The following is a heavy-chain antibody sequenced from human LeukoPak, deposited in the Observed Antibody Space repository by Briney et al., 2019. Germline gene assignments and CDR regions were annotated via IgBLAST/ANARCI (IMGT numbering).Heavy chain of an antibody. D-gene: IGHD3-22*01. CDR2: ISAYNGNT. CDR1: GYIFPSYG. CDR3: ARGSPPRRNYDSRGYYSYYFDY. V-gene: IGHV1-18*01. J-gene: IGHJ4*02. Sequence: ASVKVSCKASGYIFPSYGISWVRQAPGQGLEWMGWISAYNGNTHYAQKLQGRVTMTTDTSTSTVYMELRSLRSDDTAVYYCARGSPPRRNYDSRGYYSYYFDYWGQGTLVTVSS.